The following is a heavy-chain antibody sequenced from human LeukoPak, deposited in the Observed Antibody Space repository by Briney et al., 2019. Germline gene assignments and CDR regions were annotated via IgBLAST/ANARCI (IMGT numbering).Heavy chain of an antibody. CDR3: ARDSPDCSGGSCYPYYYYYYMDV. J-gene: IGHJ6*03. D-gene: IGHD2-15*01. V-gene: IGHV4-59*01. Sequence: SETLSLTCTVSGGSISSYYWSWIRQPPGKGLEWIGYIYYSGSTNYNPSLKSRVTISVDTSKNQFSLKLISVTAADTAVYYCARDSPDCSGGSCYPYYYYYYMDVWGKGTTVTVSS. CDR1: GGSISSYY. CDR2: IYYSGST.